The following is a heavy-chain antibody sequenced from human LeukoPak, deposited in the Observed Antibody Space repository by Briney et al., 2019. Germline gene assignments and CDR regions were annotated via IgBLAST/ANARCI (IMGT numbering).Heavy chain of an antibody. CDR3: ARDLVEWLPNDY. J-gene: IGHJ4*02. V-gene: IGHV4-39*07. CDR2: IYYSGST. CDR1: GGSISSSSYY. Sequence: SSETLSLTCTVSGGSISSSSYYWGWIRQPPGKGLEWIGSIYYSGSTYYNPSLKSRVTISVDTSKNQFSLKLSSVTAADTAVYYCARDLVEWLPNDYWGQGTLVTVSS. D-gene: IGHD3-3*01.